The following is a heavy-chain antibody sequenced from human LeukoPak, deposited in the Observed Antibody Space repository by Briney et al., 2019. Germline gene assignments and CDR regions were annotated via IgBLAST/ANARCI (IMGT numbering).Heavy chain of an antibody. D-gene: IGHD3-3*01. CDR2: IYYSGST. J-gene: IGHJ4*02. CDR1: GGSISSSSYY. V-gene: IGHV4-39*01. Sequence: PSETLSLTCTVSGGSISSSSYYWGWIRQPPGKGLEWIGSIYYSGSTYYNPSLKSRVTISVDTSKNQFSLKLCSVTAADTAVYYCASLTYYDFWSGYLGYWGQGTLVTVPS. CDR3: ASLTYYDFWSGYLGY.